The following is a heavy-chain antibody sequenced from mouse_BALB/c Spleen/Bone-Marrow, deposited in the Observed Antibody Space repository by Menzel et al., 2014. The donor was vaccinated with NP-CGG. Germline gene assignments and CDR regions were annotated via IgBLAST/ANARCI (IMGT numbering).Heavy chain of an antibody. CDR1: GYSFTGYY. CDR2: ISCYNGAS. J-gene: IGHJ2*01. V-gene: IGHV1S34*01. D-gene: IGHD2-1*01. CDR3: ARRRDGTNYFDY. Sequence: VVKTGASVKISCKASGYSFTGYYMHWIKQSHGKSLEWIGYISCYNGASGYNQKFKGKATFTVDTSSTIAYMQFNSLTSEDSAVHHCARRRDGTNYFDYWGQGTTLTVSS.